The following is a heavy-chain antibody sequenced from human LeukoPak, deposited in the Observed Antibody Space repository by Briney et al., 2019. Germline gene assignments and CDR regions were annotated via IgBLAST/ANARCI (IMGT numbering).Heavy chain of an antibody. Sequence: ASVKVSCKASGYTFTSYAMHWVRQAPGQRLEWMGWINAGNGNSKYSQKFQGRVTITRDTSASTAYMELSSLRSEDTAVYYCAREGLFDWFREYYFDYWGQGTLVTVSS. J-gene: IGHJ4*02. V-gene: IGHV1-3*01. CDR2: INAGNGNS. CDR3: AREGLFDWFREYYFDY. CDR1: GYTFTSYA. D-gene: IGHD3-9*01.